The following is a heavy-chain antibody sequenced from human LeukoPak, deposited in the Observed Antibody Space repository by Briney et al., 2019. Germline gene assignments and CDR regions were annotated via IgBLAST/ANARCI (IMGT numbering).Heavy chain of an antibody. V-gene: IGHV5-51*01. CDR2: IYPGDSDT. CDR3: ARSFGYCSSTSCKWTHYYYGMDV. J-gene: IGHJ6*02. CDR1: GYSFTSYW. Sequence: GESLKISCKGSGYSFTSYWIGWVRQMPGKGLEWTGIIYPGDSDTRYSPSFQGQVTISADKSISTAYLQWSSLKASDTAMYYCARSFGYCSSTSCKWTHYYYGMDVWGQGTTVTVSS. D-gene: IGHD2-2*03.